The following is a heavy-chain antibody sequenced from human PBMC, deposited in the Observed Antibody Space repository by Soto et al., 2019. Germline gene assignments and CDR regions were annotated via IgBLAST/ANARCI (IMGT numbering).Heavy chain of an antibody. Sequence: QVQLVQSGAEVKKPGSSVKVSCKASGGTFSSYAISWVRQAPGQGLEWMGGIIPIFGTANYAQQFQDRVTITADESTSTGDMELSSLRSEDTAVYYCARDLGLVIGYYYGMDVWGQGTTVTVS. D-gene: IGHD3-9*01. CDR2: IIPIFGTA. J-gene: IGHJ6*02. CDR3: ARDLGLVIGYYYGMDV. V-gene: IGHV1-69*01. CDR1: GGTFSSYA.